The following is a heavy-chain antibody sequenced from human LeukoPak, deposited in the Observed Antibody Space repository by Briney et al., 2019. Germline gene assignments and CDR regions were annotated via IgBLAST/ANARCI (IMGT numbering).Heavy chain of an antibody. J-gene: IGHJ6*03. V-gene: IGHV3-23*01. D-gene: IGHD3-16*01. CDR2: ISGSGGST. Sequence: GGSLRLSCVASGFTFSSYAMSWVRQAPGKGLEWVSGISGSGGSTYYADSVKGRFTISRDNSKNTLYLQMNSLRAEDTAVYYCAKGGLRTRPLYYMDVWGKGTTVTVSS. CDR3: AKGGLRTRPLYYMDV. CDR1: GFTFSSYA.